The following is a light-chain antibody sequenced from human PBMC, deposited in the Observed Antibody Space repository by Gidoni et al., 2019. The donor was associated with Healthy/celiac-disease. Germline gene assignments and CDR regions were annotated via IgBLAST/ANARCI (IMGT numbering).Light chain of an antibody. CDR1: SSDVGGYNY. CDR2: DVS. Sequence: QSALTQPRSVSGSRGQSVTISCTGTSSDVGGYNYVSCYQPHPGKAPKLMLYDVSTRPSGVPDRFSGSKSGNTASLTISGLQAEDEADYSCCSYAGSYTFVVFGGGTKLTVL. CDR3: CSYAGSYTFVV. J-gene: IGLJ2*01. V-gene: IGLV2-11*01.